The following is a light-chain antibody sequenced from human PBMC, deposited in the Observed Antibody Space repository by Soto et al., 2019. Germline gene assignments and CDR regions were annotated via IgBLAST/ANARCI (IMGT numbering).Light chain of an antibody. CDR1: QSVSSF. CDR2: DAS. V-gene: IGKV3-11*01. J-gene: IGKJ4*01. Sequence: EIVMTHSPATLSVSPGEIVTLSCRASQSVSSFLAWYQQKPGQAPRLLIYDASNKATGIPARFSGSGSGTDFTLTINSLEPEDFAVYYCQQRSNWPLTFGGGTKVDIK. CDR3: QQRSNWPLT.